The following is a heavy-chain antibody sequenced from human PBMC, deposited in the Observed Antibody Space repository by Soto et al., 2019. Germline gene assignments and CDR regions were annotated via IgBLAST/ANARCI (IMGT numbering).Heavy chain of an antibody. V-gene: IGHV4-59*01. J-gene: IGHJ4*02. CDR1: GGSISSYY. D-gene: IGHD6-13*01. CDR2: IYYSGST. Sequence: SETLSLTCTVSGGSISSYYWSWIRQPPGKGLEWIGYIYYSGSTNYNPSFKSRVTISVDTSKNQFSLKLSSVTAADTAVYYCASSSSSWYVNPVTSNFDYWGQGTLVTVSS. CDR3: ASSSSSWYVNPVTSNFDY.